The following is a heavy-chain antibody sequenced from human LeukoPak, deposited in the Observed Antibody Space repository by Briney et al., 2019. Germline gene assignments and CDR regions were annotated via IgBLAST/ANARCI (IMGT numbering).Heavy chain of an antibody. D-gene: IGHD2-8*01. CDR2: ISAYNGNT. Sequence: ASVKVSCKASGYTFTSYDINWVRQATGQGLEWMGWISAYNGNTNYAQKLQGRVTMTTDTSTSTAYMELRSLRSDDTAVYYCARANQVNDDFDYWGQGTLVTVSS. J-gene: IGHJ4*02. V-gene: IGHV1-18*01. CDR3: ARANQVNDDFDY. CDR1: GYTFTSYD.